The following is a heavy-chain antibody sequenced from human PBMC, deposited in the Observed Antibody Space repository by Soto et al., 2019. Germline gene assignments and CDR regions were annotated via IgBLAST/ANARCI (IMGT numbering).Heavy chain of an antibody. CDR2: ISGKNGNT. CDR3: ARVSSSIVVVPDYGMDV. Sequence: QVQLVQSGVEVKKPGASVKVSCKASGYTFISHGISWVRQAPGQGLEWMGWISGKNGNTNYAQKLQGRVTLTTDTSTRTAYMELRSLRSDDTAVYYCARVSSSIVVVPDYGMDVWGQGTTFTVSS. V-gene: IGHV1-18*04. J-gene: IGHJ6*02. CDR1: GYTFISHG. D-gene: IGHD2-15*01.